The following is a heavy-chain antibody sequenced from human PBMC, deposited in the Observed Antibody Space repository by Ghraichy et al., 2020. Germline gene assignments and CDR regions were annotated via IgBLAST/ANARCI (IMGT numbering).Heavy chain of an antibody. J-gene: IGHJ4*02. CDR1: GFTFSSYG. Sequence: GGSLRLSCAASGFTFSSYGMHWVRQAPGKGLEWVAVISYDGSNKYYADSVKGRFTISRDNSKNTLYLQMNSLRAEDTAVYYCAKAGHSGYDYDYWGQGTLVTVSS. D-gene: IGHD5-12*01. CDR3: AKAGHSGYDYDY. V-gene: IGHV3-30*18. CDR2: ISYDGSNK.